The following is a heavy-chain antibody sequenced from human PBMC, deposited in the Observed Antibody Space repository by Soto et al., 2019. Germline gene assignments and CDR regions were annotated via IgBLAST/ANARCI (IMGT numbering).Heavy chain of an antibody. V-gene: IGHV4-39*01. CDR1: GDSVSSSHYY. D-gene: IGHD6-19*01. CDR3: ARHPTFSGWEYGFDY. J-gene: IGHJ4*02. Sequence: QLQLQESGPGLVKPSETLFVTCTVSGDSVSSSHYYWGWIRLPPGKGLEWIGCVYYSGSSYFNPSLNSGVTLAVDTTKNQFSLKLSSVPAAGAAIYDCARHPTFSGWEYGFDYWGQGTLVTVSS. CDR2: VYYSGSS.